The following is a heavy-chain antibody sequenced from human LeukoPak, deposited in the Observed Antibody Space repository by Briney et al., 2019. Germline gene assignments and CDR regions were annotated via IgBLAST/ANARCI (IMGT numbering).Heavy chain of an antibody. CDR3: AKRYSDFWSGPYNWFDP. D-gene: IGHD3-3*01. J-gene: IGHJ5*02. CDR1: GFTFSSYA. CDR2: ISGSGGSA. V-gene: IGHV3-23*01. Sequence: GGPLRLSCAASGFTFSSYAMSWVAQAPGKAREGCSAISGSGGSAYYADSVKGRFPISRDNSKNTLYLQMNSLRAEDTAVYYCAKRYSDFWSGPYNWFDPWGQGTLVTVSS.